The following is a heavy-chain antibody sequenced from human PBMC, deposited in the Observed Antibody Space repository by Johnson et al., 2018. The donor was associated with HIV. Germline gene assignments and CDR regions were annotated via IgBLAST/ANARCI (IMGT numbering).Heavy chain of an antibody. Sequence: VQLVESGGGLVQPGGSLRLSCAASGFTFTNYWMSWVRQAPGKGLEWVANIKQDGSEKYYVDSVKGRFTISRDNAKNSLYLQMNSLRAEDKAVYYCARDLMYNWNDVGAFDIWGQGTIVTVSS. D-gene: IGHD1-1*01. CDR3: ARDLMYNWNDVGAFDI. CDR1: GFTFTNYW. J-gene: IGHJ3*02. V-gene: IGHV3-7*01. CDR2: IKQDGSEK.